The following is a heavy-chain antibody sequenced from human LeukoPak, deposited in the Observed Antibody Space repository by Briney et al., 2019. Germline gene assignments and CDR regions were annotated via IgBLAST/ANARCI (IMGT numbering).Heavy chain of an antibody. D-gene: IGHD3-22*01. CDR3: ARALIVYYYDSSGYYPYDAFDI. V-gene: IGHV4-59*01. CDR1: GGSISSYY. Sequence: PSETLSLTCTVSGGSISSYYWSWIRQPPGKGLEWIGYIYYSGSTNYNPSLKSRVTISVDTSKNQFSLKLSSVTAADTAVYYCARALIVYYYDSSGYYPYDAFDIWGQGTMVTVSS. CDR2: IYYSGST. J-gene: IGHJ3*02.